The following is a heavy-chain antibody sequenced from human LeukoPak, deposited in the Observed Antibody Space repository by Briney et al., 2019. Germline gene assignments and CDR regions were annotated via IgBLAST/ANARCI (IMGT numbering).Heavy chain of an antibody. Sequence: SQTISLTCAISGDSVSSNSAAWNWIRQSPSRGLDWLGRTYYRSKWYNDYAVSVKSRITINPDTSKNQFSLQLNSVTPEDTAVYYCARGGQGDGYSADEAFDIWGQGTMVTVPS. CDR3: ARGGQGDGYSADEAFDI. V-gene: IGHV6-1*01. CDR2: TYYRSKWYN. D-gene: IGHD5-24*01. CDR1: GDSVSSNSAA. J-gene: IGHJ3*02.